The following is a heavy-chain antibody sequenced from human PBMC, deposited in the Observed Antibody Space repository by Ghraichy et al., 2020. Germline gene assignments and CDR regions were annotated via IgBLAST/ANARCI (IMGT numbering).Heavy chain of an antibody. Sequence: GVLRLSCAASGFTFSTYWMSWVRQPPGKGLEWVATINQDGSEKYYLDSLKGRFTISRDNAKSSLHLQMSSLRVDGTAVYYVSTYGDGAFDIWGQGTMVTVSP. CDR3: STYGDGAFDI. CDR2: INQDGSEK. CDR1: GFTFSTYW. V-gene: IGHV3-7*03. D-gene: IGHD4-17*01. J-gene: IGHJ3*02.